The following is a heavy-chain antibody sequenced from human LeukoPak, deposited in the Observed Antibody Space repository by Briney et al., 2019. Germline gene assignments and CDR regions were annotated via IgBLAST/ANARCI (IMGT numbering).Heavy chain of an antibody. Sequence: ASVKVSCKVSGYTLTELSMHWVRQAPGKGLEWMGGFDPEVGETIYAQKFQGRVTMTEDTSTDTAYMELSSLRSEDTAVYYCATGLSYSSGLLDYWGQGTLVTVSS. D-gene: IGHD6-19*01. CDR1: GYTLTELS. J-gene: IGHJ4*02. CDR2: FDPEVGET. V-gene: IGHV1-24*01. CDR3: ATGLSYSSGLLDY.